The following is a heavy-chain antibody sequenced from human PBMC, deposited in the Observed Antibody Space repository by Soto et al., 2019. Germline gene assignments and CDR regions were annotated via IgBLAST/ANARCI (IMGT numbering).Heavy chain of an antibody. D-gene: IGHD7-27*01. CDR3: ARHVRPGVSLGYYFDY. Sequence: SETLSLTCTVSGGSISSSSYYWGWIRQPPGKGLEWIGSIYYSGSTYYNPSLKSRVTISVDTPKNQFSLKLSSVTAADTAVYYCARHVRPGVSLGYYFDYWGQGTLVTVSS. CDR2: IYYSGST. CDR1: GGSISSSSYY. J-gene: IGHJ4*02. V-gene: IGHV4-39*01.